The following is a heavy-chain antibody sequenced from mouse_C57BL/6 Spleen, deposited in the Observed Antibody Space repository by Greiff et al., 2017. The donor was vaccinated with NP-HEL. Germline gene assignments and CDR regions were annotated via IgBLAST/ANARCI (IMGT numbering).Heavy chain of an antibody. CDR2: IYPRSGNT. Sequence: QVQLKESGAELARPGASVKLSCKASGYTFTSYGISWVKQRTGQGLEWIGEIYPRSGNTYYNEKFKGKATLTADKSSSTAYMELRSLTSEDSAVYVCARSHYYAMDYWGQGTSVTVSS. J-gene: IGHJ4*01. CDR3: ARSHYYAMDY. V-gene: IGHV1-81*01. CDR1: GYTFTSYG.